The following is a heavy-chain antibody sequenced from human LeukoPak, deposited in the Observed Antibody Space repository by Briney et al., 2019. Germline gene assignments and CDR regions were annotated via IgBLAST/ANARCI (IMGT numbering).Heavy chain of an antibody. CDR3: ARVTKYQLLFSFDY. D-gene: IGHD2-2*01. Sequence: PGGSLRLSCAASGFTFSSYSMNWVRQAPGKGLEWVSYISSSSSTIYYADSAKGRFTISRDNAKNSLYLQMNSLRAEDTAVYYCARVTKYQLLFSFDYWGQGTLVTVSS. J-gene: IGHJ4*02. CDR2: ISSSSSTI. CDR1: GFTFSSYS. V-gene: IGHV3-48*01.